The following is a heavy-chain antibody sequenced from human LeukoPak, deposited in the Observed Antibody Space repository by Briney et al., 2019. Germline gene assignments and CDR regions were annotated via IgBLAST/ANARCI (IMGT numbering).Heavy chain of an antibody. CDR3: ATTFERPRLLLIGDYFQH. D-gene: IGHD4-23*01. CDR1: GYTFTSYG. Sequence: GASVKVSCKASGYTFTSYGISWVRQAPGQGLEWMGGFDPEDGEAIYAQNFQGRVTMTEDTSTDTAYMELSSLRSEDTAVYYCATTFERPRLLLIGDYFQHWGQGTLVTVSS. CDR2: FDPEDGEA. J-gene: IGHJ1*01. V-gene: IGHV1-24*01.